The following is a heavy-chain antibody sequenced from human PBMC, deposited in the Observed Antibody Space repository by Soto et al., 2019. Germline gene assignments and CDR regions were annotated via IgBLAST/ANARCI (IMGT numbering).Heavy chain of an antibody. J-gene: IGHJ3*02. CDR1: GGSISSYY. CDR3: ARRYGSAFDI. V-gene: IGHV4-59*08. D-gene: IGHD3-10*01. Sequence: SETLSLTCTVSGGSISSYYWSWIRQPPGKGLEWIGYIYYTGTTTYNPSIKSRVTISVDSSKNQFSLNLTSVSAADTAVYYCARRYGSAFDIWGQGTMVTVSS. CDR2: IYYTGTT.